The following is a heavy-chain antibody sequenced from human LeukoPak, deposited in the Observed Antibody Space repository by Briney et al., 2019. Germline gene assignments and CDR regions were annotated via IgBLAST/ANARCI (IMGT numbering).Heavy chain of an antibody. J-gene: IGHJ4*02. D-gene: IGHD3-10*01. CDR3: ARADYYGSGTGIDY. V-gene: IGHV4-30-4*08. CDR1: GGSISSGGYY. Sequence: SETLSLTCTVSGGSISSGGYYWSWIRQHPGKGLEWIGYIYYSGSTYYNPSLKSRVTISMDTSKNQFSLKLSSVTAADTAVYYCARADYYGSGTGIDYWGQGTLVTVSS. CDR2: IYYSGST.